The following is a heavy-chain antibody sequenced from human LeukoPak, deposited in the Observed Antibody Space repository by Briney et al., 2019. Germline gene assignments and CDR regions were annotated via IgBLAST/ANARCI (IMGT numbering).Heavy chain of an antibody. CDR2: IIPIFGTA. CDR1: GGTFSSYA. D-gene: IGHD6-13*01. CDR3: ARSPSIAAAVAYYYYYYMDV. Sequence: GASVKVSCKASGGTFSSYAISWVRQAPGQGLEWMGGIIPIFGTANYAQKFQGRVTITADKSTSTVYMELSSLRSEDTAVYYCARSPSIAAAVAYYYYYYMDVWGKGTTVTISS. V-gene: IGHV1-69*06. J-gene: IGHJ6*03.